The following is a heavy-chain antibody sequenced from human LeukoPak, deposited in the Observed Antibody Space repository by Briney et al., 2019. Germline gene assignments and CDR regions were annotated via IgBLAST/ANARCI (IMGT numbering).Heavy chain of an antibody. Sequence: GGSLRLSCAASGFTFSSYAMSWVRQAPGKGLEWVSAISGSGGSTYYADSVKGRFTISRDNSKNTLYLQMNSLRAEDTALYYCAKDSLYSSSWYTYYFDYWGQGTLVTVSS. CDR1: GFTFSSYA. V-gene: IGHV3-23*01. D-gene: IGHD6-13*01. J-gene: IGHJ4*02. CDR3: AKDSLYSSSWYTYYFDY. CDR2: ISGSGGST.